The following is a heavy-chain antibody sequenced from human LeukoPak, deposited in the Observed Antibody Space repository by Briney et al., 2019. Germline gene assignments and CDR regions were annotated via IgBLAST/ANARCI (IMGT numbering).Heavy chain of an antibody. CDR3: ARVYGGNSVLDY. D-gene: IGHD4-23*01. CDR2: ISSSSSYI. Sequence: TGGSLRLSCAASGFTFSSYSMNWVRQAPGKGPEWVSSISSSSSYIYYADSVKGRFTISRDNAKNSLYLQMNSLRAEDTAVYYCARVYGGNSVLDYWGQGTLVTVSS. V-gene: IGHV3-21*01. J-gene: IGHJ4*02. CDR1: GFTFSSYS.